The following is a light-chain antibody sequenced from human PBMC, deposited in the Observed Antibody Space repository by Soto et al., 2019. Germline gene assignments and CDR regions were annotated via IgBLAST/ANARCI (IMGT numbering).Light chain of an antibody. V-gene: IGKV3-15*01. CDR3: QQYKNWPRT. CDR1: QSVGSD. Sequence: EVLMTQSPATLSVSPGERATLSCRASQSVGSDLAWYQKKPGQAPGLLIFGASTRATDIPARFSGSGSGTEFTLTISSLQSEDFAVYYCQQYKNWPRTFGQGTKVEI. CDR2: GAS. J-gene: IGKJ1*01.